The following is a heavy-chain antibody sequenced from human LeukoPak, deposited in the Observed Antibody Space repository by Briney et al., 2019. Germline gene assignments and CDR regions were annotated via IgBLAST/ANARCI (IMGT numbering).Heavy chain of an antibody. V-gene: IGHV4-39*01. CDR2: IYYSGGT. J-gene: IGHJ4*02. CDR3: ANLIAAADTTVDY. D-gene: IGHD6-13*01. CDR1: GGSISSSSYH. Sequence: PSETLSLTCTVSGGSISSSSYHWVWIRQPPGKGLEWIGTIYYSGGTYYNPSLTSRVTISVDTSKNQFSLKLSSVTAADTAVYYCANLIAAADTTVDYWGQGTLVTVSS.